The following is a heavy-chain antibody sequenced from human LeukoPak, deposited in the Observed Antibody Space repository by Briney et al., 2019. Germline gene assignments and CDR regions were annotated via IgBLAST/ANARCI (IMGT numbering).Heavy chain of an antibody. D-gene: IGHD4-17*01. Sequence: GGSLRLSCAASGFTFSSYGMHWVRQAPGKGLEWVAVISYDGSNKYYADSVKGRFTISRDNSKNTLYLQMNSLRAEDTAVYYCAGDYGDYGSSFDYWGQGTLVTVSS. J-gene: IGHJ4*02. CDR1: GFTFSSYG. V-gene: IGHV3-30*03. CDR2: ISYDGSNK. CDR3: AGDYGDYGSSFDY.